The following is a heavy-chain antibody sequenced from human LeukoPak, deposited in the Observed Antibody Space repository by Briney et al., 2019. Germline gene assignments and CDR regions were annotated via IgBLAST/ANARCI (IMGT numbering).Heavy chain of an antibody. CDR1: GFTFSSYA. V-gene: IGHV3-30-3*01. D-gene: IGHD3-3*01. J-gene: IGHJ6*02. CDR2: ISYDGSNK. CDR3: AKVNEGWSGYYYGMDV. Sequence: GGSLRLSCAASGFTFSSYAMHWVRQAPGKGLEWVAVISYDGSNKYYADSVKGRFTISRDNSKNTLYLQMNSLRAEDTAVYYCAKVNEGWSGYYYGMDVWGQGTTVTVSS.